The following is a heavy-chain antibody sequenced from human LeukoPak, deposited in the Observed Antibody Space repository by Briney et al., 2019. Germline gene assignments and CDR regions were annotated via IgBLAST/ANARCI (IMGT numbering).Heavy chain of an antibody. CDR3: ARSDYGDYEGQYYFDY. J-gene: IGHJ4*02. CDR2: INHSGST. CDR1: GGSFSGYY. V-gene: IGHV4-34*01. D-gene: IGHD4-17*01. Sequence: SETLSLTCAVDGGSFSGYYWSWIRQPPGKGVEWVGEINHSGSTNYNPSLKSRVPISVDTSKNQFSLKVSSVTAADTAVYYCARSDYGDYEGQYYFDYWGQGTLVTVSS.